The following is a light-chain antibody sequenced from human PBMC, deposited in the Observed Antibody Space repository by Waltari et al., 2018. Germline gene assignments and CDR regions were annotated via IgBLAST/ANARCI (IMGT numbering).Light chain of an antibody. Sequence: EIVMTQSPATLSVSPGEGVTLSCRASQSVNTNLAWYQQKPGQPPRLLIYRESTRATGIAARFSGSGSGTDFTLTIRSLQSEDYAVYYCQHYNNWPPPLTFGQGTKVEIK. CDR3: QHYNNWPPPLT. V-gene: IGKV3-15*01. CDR2: RES. CDR1: QSVNTN. J-gene: IGKJ1*01.